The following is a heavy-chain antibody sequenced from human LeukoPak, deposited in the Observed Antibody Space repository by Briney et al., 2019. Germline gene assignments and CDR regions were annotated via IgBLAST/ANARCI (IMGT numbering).Heavy chain of an antibody. J-gene: IGHJ6*02. V-gene: IGHV3-30*13. CDR1: GFSFSGHW. D-gene: IGHD6-13*01. Sequence: GGSLRLSCTASGFSFSGHWMHWVRQAPGKGLEWVTVISYDGTIEYYADSVKGRFTISKDNSKNRLYLQMNSLRTEDTAVYFCARGGQQMSDAMDVWGQGTTVTVSS. CDR3: ARGGQQMSDAMDV. CDR2: ISYDGTIE.